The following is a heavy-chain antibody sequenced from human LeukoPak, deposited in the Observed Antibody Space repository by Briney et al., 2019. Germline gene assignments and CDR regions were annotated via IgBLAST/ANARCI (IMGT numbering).Heavy chain of an antibody. V-gene: IGHV4-4*09. CDR3: ARHGITIFGVVKSPYYYYYYMDV. J-gene: IGHJ6*03. CDR1: GGSISSYY. Sequence: SETLSFTCTVSGGSISSYYWSWIRQPPGKGLEWIGYIYTSGSTNYNPSLKSRVTISVDTSKNQFSLKLSSVTAADTAVYYCARHGITIFGVVKSPYYYYYYMDVWGKGTTVTVSS. D-gene: IGHD3-3*01. CDR2: IYTSGST.